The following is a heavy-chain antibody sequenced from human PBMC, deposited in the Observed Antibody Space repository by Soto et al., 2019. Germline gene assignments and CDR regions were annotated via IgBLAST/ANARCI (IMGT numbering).Heavy chain of an antibody. CDR2: INANNGGA. CDR1: GYTFTDYH. D-gene: IGHD6-25*01. J-gene: IGHJ5*02. CDR3: AREGGSETLQPSYNWFDT. Sequence: ASLKVSCKASGYTFTDYHIHWVRQAPGQGLEFMGWINANNGGAGSAQQFQGRVTVTRDTSITTVYMELSNLRSDDTAVYYCAREGGSETLQPSYNWFDTWGQGTLVTVSS. V-gene: IGHV1-2*02.